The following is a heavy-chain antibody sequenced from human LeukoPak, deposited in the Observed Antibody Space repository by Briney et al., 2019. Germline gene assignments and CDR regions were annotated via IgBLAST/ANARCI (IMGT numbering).Heavy chain of an antibody. V-gene: IGHV4-4*09. D-gene: IGHD5-12*01. CDR2: IYTSGST. CDR3: ARSGGIVATTRSGRSYYYGMDV. CDR1: GGSISSYY. Sequence: PSETLSLTCTVSGGSISSYYWSWIRQPPGKGLEWIGYIYTSGSTNYNPSLKSRVTISVDTSKNQFSLKLGSVTAADTAVYYCARSGGIVATTRSGRSYYYGMDVWGQGTTVTDSS. J-gene: IGHJ6*02.